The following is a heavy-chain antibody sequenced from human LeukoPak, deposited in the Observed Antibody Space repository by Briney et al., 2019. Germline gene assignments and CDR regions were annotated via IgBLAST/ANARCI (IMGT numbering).Heavy chain of an antibody. CDR1: GFTFSSYA. CDR3: ARPVYSYGELDAFDI. V-gene: IGHV4-59*12. D-gene: IGHD5-18*01. J-gene: IGHJ3*02. Sequence: GSLRLSCAASGFTFSSYAMSWIRQPPGKGLEWIGYIYYSGNTNYNPSLKSRVTISVDTSKNQFSLKLSSVTAADTAVYYCARPVYSYGELDAFDIWGQGTMVTVSS. CDR2: IYYSGNT.